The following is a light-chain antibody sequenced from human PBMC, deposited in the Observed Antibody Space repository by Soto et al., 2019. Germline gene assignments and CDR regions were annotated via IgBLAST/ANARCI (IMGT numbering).Light chain of an antibody. Sequence: DIQITQPPSTLSTSVGDRVIITCRAIQSISNCLVWYQXKXGXXPKLLMNKASRLQSEVPARFRGSGSXGEFTLTIASPQPDDFVVYSCQQYTSSSTLGQGRKVDFK. J-gene: IGKJ1*01. CDR1: QSISNC. V-gene: IGKV1-5*03. CDR3: QQYTSSST. CDR2: KAS.